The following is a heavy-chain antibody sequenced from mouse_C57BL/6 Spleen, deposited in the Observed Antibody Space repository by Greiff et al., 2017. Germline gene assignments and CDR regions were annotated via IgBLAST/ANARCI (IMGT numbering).Heavy chain of an antibody. J-gene: IGHJ4*01. CDR2: ISSGGSYT. CDR1: GFTFSSYG. V-gene: IGHV5-6*01. Sequence: EVQLVESGGDLVKPGGSLKLSCAASGFTFSSYGMSWVRQTPDKRLEWVATISSGGSYTYYPDSVKGRFTISRDNAKNTLYLQMSSLKTEDTAMYFSARERCPYAMDYWGDGNSETVSS. CDR3: ARERCPYAMDY.